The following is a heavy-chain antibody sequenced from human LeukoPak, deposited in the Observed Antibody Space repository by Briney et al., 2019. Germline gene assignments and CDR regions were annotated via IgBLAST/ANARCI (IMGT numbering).Heavy chain of an antibody. CDR3: AREPYASGYDWTFDY. V-gene: IGHV3-21*01. CDR1: GFTFSSYS. Sequence: GGSLRLSCAASGFTFSSYSMNWVRQAPGKGLEWVSSISSSSSYIYYADSVKGRFTISRDNAKNSLYLQMNSLRAEETAAYYCAREPYASGYDWTFDYWGQGTLVTVSA. D-gene: IGHD5-12*01. CDR2: ISSSSSYI. J-gene: IGHJ4*02.